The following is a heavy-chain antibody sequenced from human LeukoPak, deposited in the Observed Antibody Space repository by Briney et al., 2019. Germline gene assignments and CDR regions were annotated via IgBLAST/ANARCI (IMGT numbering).Heavy chain of an antibody. CDR3: ARDLDMGITPGDDFDF. CDR2: IKEDGTYT. V-gene: IGHV3-74*01. D-gene: IGHD3/OR15-3a*01. Sequence: GSLRLSCAASGFRFSKYWMHWVRPTPGEGLVWVARIKEDGTYTSYADSVKGRFTISRDNPRNTVFLQMNSLRAEDTAVYYCARDLDMGITPGDDFDFWGQGTLVTVSS. CDR1: GFRFSKYW. J-gene: IGHJ4*02.